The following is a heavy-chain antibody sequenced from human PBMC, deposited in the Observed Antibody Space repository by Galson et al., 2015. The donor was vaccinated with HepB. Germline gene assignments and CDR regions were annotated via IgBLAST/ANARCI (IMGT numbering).Heavy chain of an antibody. CDR1: GDSVSSNSAA. CDR3: ARDIGSYYDFWSGYEIPYYYYGMDV. CDR2: TYHRSKWYN. Sequence: CAISGDSVSSNSAAWNWIRQSPSRGLEWLGRTYHRSKWYNDYAVSVKSRITINPDTSKNQFSLHLNSVTLEDTAVYYCARDIGSYYDFWSGYEIPYYYYGMDVWGQGTTVTVSS. V-gene: IGHV6-1*01. D-gene: IGHD3-3*01. J-gene: IGHJ6*02.